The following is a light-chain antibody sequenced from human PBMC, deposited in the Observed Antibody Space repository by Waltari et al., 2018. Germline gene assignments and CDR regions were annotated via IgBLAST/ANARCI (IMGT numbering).Light chain of an antibody. CDR3: VAWDNSLNGYV. Sequence: QSVLTQPPSASGTPGQRVTISCSGSSSNIGRANVYWYQQLPGTAPKLLIYKNNQRPSGVPDRFSGSKSGTSASLAISGLQSEDEADYYCVAWDNSLNGYVFGTGTKVTVL. V-gene: IGLV1-44*01. J-gene: IGLJ1*01. CDR2: KNN. CDR1: SSNIGRAN.